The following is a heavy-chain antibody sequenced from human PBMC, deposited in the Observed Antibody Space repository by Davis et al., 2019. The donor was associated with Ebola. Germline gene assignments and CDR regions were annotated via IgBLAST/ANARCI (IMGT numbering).Heavy chain of an antibody. J-gene: IGHJ3*02. D-gene: IGHD2-15*01. CDR2: MNPNSGST. CDR1: GYTFTSYD. Sequence: ASVKVSCKASGYTFTSYDINWVRQATGQGLEWMGWMNPNSGSTGYAQKFQGRVTMTRNTSISTAYMELSSLRSEDTAVYYCARGGVWWDAFDIWGQGTMVTVSS. V-gene: IGHV1-8*01. CDR3: ARGGVWWDAFDI.